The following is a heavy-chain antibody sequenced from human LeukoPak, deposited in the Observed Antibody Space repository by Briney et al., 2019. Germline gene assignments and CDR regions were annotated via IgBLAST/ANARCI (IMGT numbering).Heavy chain of an antibody. V-gene: IGHV3-7*01. CDR1: GFTFSSYR. D-gene: IGHD5-24*01. CDR3: ARDSWGEDYKGGL. Sequence: GGSLRLSCAASGFTFSSYRMNWVRQAPGKGLEWVANIKHDGSEKYYVDSVRGRFTISRDNAKNSLYLQMNSLRGEDTAVYYCARDSWGEDYKGGLGGQGTLVIVSS. CDR2: IKHDGSEK. J-gene: IGHJ4*02.